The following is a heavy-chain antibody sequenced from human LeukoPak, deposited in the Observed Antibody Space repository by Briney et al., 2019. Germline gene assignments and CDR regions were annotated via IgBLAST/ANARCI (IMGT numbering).Heavy chain of an antibody. CDR1: GFTFSSYS. J-gene: IGHJ6*03. V-gene: IGHV3-21*01. CDR3: ARDAGYYYDSSGYLPFYYYYYMDV. D-gene: IGHD3-22*01. Sequence: PGGSLRLSCAASGFTFSSYSMNWVRQAPGKGLEWASSISSSSSYIYYADSVKGRFTISRDNAKNTLYLQMNSLRAEDTAVYYCARDAGYYYDSSGYLPFYYYYYMDVWGKGTTDTVSS. CDR2: ISSSSSYI.